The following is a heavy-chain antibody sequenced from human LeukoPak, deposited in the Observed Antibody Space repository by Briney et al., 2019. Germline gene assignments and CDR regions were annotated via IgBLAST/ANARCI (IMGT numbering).Heavy chain of an antibody. CDR3: ARGATTTRYGRFDP. Sequence: GGSLRLSCAASGFNFGSYSMTWVRQAPGKGLEWVSSISSSSSYIYYADSMKGRFTISRDNAKKSLYLQMNSLRVEDTAVYYCARGATTTRYGRFDPWGQGTLVTVSS. J-gene: IGHJ5*02. CDR2: ISSSSSYI. CDR1: GFNFGSYS. V-gene: IGHV3-21*01. D-gene: IGHD4-17*01.